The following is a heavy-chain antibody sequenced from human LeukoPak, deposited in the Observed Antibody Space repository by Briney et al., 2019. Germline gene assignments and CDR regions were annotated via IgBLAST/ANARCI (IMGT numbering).Heavy chain of an antibody. CDR2: IGTAGGT. J-gene: IGHJ4*02. Sequence: GGSLRLSCTASGFTFSSYDMHWVRQPTGKGLEWVSAIGTAGGTYYPGSVKGRFTISRDIDTNTLHLQMNSMRVADTAVYYYVRGTGYSDYDYDFDYWGQGTLVTVSS. V-gene: IGHV3-13*04. CDR1: GFTFSSYD. CDR3: VRGTGYSDYDYDFDY. D-gene: IGHD5-12*01.